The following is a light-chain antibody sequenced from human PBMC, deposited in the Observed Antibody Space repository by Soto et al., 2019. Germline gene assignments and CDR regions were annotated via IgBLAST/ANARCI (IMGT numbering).Light chain of an antibody. CDR2: AAS. CDR3: QQLNSYRT. J-gene: IGKJ4*01. V-gene: IGKV1-9*01. CDR1: RGISSY. Sequence: DIQLTQSPSFLSASVGDRVTITCRASRGISSYLAWYQQKPGKAPKLLIYAASTLQSGVPSRFSGSGSGTEFTLTINSLQPEDFATYYCQQLNSYRTFGGGTKVEIK.